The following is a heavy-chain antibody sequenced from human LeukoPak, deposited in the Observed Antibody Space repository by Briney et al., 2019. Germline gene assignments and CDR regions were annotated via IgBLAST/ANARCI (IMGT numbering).Heavy chain of an antibody. CDR3: ARDHEYCSGGSCYWTNHYYYYYMDV. V-gene: IGHV4-61*02. J-gene: IGHJ6*03. D-gene: IGHD2-15*01. CDR2: IYTSGST. Sequence: SQTLSLTCTVSGGSISSGSYYWGWIRQPAGKGLEWIGRIYTSGSTNSNPSLKSRVTISVDTSKNEFSVKLSSMSAAAPAVYTCARDHEYCSGGSCYWTNHYYYYYMDVWGKGTTVTVSS. CDR1: GGSISSGSYY.